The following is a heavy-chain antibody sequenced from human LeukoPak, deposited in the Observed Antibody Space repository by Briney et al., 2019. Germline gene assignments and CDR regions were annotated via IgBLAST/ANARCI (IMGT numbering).Heavy chain of an antibody. V-gene: IGHV3-11*01. J-gene: IGHJ3*02. CDR2: ITGRGDNV. Sequence: GGSLRLSCAASGFTFSDPYMSWIRQAPGKGLEWVSKITGRGDNVFYADSVRGRFTISRDNANNSLYLQTNSLRPEDTGVYYCAREAWLGSTGTSSAFDIWGQGTMVVVSS. CDR1: GFTFSDPY. D-gene: IGHD1-1*01. CDR3: AREAWLGSTGTSSAFDI.